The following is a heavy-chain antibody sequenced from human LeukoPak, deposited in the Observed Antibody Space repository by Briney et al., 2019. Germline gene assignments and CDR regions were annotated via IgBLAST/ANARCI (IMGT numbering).Heavy chain of an antibody. CDR3: AVAYSSSWWYYYGMDV. V-gene: IGHV3-23*01. CDR1: GFTFSSYA. Sequence: GGSLRLSCAASGFTFSSYAMSWVRQAPGKGLEWVSAISGSGGSTYYADSVKGRFTISRDNSKNTLYLQMNSLRAEDTAVYYCAVAYSSSWWYYYGMDVWGQGTTVTVSS. CDR2: ISGSGGST. D-gene: IGHD6-13*01. J-gene: IGHJ6*02.